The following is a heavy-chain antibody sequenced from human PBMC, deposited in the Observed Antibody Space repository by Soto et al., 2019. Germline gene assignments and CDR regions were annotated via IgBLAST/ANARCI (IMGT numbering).Heavy chain of an antibody. V-gene: IGHV5-10-1*01. CDR1: GYSFTSYW. Sequence: GESLKISCKGSGYSFTSYWISWVRQMPGKGLEWMGRIDPSDSYTNYSPSFQGHVTISADKSISTAYLQWSSLKASDTAMYYCASPPPPYCSSTSCYYYGMDVWGQGTTVTVSS. CDR2: IDPSDSYT. CDR3: ASPPPPYCSSTSCYYYGMDV. D-gene: IGHD2-2*01. J-gene: IGHJ6*02.